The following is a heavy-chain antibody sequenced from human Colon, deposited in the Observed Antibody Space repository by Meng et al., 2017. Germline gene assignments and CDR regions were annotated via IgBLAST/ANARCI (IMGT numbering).Heavy chain of an antibody. CDR1: GYTFTSYT. V-gene: IGHV1-3*04. J-gene: IGHJ4*02. CDR3: ASAHYDSSGSVDY. Sequence: QVQLIQSGAEVKRPGASVKVSCKASGYTFTSYTMPWVRQAPGQRLEWMGWINTGNGYTKYSQKFQERVTITRDTSASTAYMELSSLRSEDTAVYYCASAHYDSSGSVDYWGQGTLVTVSS. D-gene: IGHD3-22*01. CDR2: INTGNGYT.